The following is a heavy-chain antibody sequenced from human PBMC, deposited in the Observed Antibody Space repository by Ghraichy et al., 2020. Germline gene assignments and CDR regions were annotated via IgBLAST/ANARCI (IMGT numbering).Heavy chain of an antibody. D-gene: IGHD4-17*01. CDR2: IFYSGSS. Sequence: TLSLTCTVSGGSVSSGSYYWSWIQQPPGKGLEWLAYIFYSGSSNYNPSLKSRVTISVDTSKNQFSLKLSSATAADTAVYYCARASYGDYVRYGMDVWGQGTTVTVSS. CDR1: GGSVSSGSYY. V-gene: IGHV4-61*01. J-gene: IGHJ6*02. CDR3: ARASYGDYVRYGMDV.